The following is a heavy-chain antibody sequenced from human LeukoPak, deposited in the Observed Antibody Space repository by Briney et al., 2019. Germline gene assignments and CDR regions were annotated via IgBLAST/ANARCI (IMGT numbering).Heavy chain of an antibody. V-gene: IGHV1-18*01. CDR1: GYTFTSYG. CDR2: ISSYNGKT. CDR3: ARDLTIAAAGTYGY. Sequence: GASVNVSCKTSGYTFTSYGVSWVRQAPGQGLEWMGWISSYNGKTNYAQNFQGRVTMTTDTSTSTAYMEPRSLRSDDTAVYYCARDLTIAAAGTYGYWGQGTLVTVSS. J-gene: IGHJ4*02. D-gene: IGHD6-13*01.